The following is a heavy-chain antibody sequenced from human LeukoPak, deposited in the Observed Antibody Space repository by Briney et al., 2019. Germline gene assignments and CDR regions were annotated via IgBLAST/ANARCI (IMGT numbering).Heavy chain of an antibody. J-gene: IGHJ2*01. D-gene: IGHD4-17*01. CDR2: MNPNSGNT. CDR3: ARLYGDYWYFDL. V-gene: IGHV1-8*01. Sequence: ASVKVSCKASGYTFTSYDINWVRQATGQGLEWMGWMNPNSGNTGYAQKFQGRVTMTRNTSISTAYMELSSLRFEDTAVYYCARLYGDYWYFDLWGRGTLVTVSS. CDR1: GYTFTSYD.